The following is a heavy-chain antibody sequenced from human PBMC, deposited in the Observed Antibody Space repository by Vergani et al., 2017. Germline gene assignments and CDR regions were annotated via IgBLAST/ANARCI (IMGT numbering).Heavy chain of an antibody. D-gene: IGHD1-26*01. V-gene: IGHV5-51*03. J-gene: IGHJ5*02. CDR3: ARLRGSPGNWFDP. CDR1: GYSFNNYW. Sequence: EVQLVQSGAEVKKPGESLKISCQGSGYSFNNYWIGWVRQMPGKGLEWIGIIYPGDSDTRYSPSFQGQVTISADKSITTAFLQWSSLKASDTAMYYCARLRGSPGNWFDPWGQGTLVTVSS. CDR2: IYPGDSDT.